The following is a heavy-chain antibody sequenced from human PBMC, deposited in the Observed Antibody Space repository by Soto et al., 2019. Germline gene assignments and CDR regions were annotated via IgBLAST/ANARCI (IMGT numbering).Heavy chain of an antibody. CDR2: IYYSGST. CDR3: ARDQGYYDFLSGPGPLGY. J-gene: IGHJ4*02. V-gene: IGHV4-31*03. D-gene: IGHD3-3*01. CDR1: GGSISSGGYY. Sequence: QVQLQESGPGLVKPSQTLSLTCTVSGGSISSGGYYWSWIRQHPGNGLEWIGYIYYSGSTYYNPSLKSRLTISVDTSKNQFSLKLSSVTAADTAVYYCARDQGYYDFLSGPGPLGYWGQGTLVTVSS.